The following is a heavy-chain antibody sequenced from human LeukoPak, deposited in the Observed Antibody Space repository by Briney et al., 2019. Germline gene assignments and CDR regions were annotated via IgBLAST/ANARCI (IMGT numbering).Heavy chain of an antibody. Sequence: PSETLSLTCAVYGGSFSDYYWSWIRQPPGKGLEWIGEINHSGSTNYNPSLKSRVTISVDTSKNQFSLKLSSVTAADTAVYYCARGGIVVVVAATEYFDYWGQGTLVTVSS. D-gene: IGHD2-15*01. CDR3: ARGGIVVVVAATEYFDY. CDR2: INHSGST. J-gene: IGHJ4*02. V-gene: IGHV4-34*01. CDR1: GGSFSDYY.